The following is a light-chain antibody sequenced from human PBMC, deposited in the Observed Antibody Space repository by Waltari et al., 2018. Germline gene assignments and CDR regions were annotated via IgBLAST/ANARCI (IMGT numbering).Light chain of an antibody. CDR3: QSYDRSLSGVV. CDR1: SSNIGASYD. CDR2: GNG. V-gene: IGLV1-40*01. J-gene: IGLJ2*01. Sequence: QSVLTQPPSVSGAPGQRVTISCTGSSSNIGASYDVHWYQHLPGTAPKLLIYGNGNRPFGVPDRFSGSKSGTSASLAITGLQPEDESDYYCQSYDRSLSGVVFGGGTKLTVL.